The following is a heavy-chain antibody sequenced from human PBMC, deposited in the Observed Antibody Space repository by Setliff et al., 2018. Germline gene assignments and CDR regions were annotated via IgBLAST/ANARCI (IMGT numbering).Heavy chain of an antibody. CDR3: ARRDGSIIYREFFDY. V-gene: IGHV4-59*10. Sequence: SETLSLTCAVYGGSFSSFYWSWIRQPAGKKLEWIGRIHASGSPDYDPSFKSRVTISRDTSTNQFSLKLGSVTAADTAVYYCARRDGSIIYREFFDYWGQGALVTVSS. CDR1: GGSFSSFY. CDR2: IHASGSP. D-gene: IGHD3-10*01. J-gene: IGHJ4*02.